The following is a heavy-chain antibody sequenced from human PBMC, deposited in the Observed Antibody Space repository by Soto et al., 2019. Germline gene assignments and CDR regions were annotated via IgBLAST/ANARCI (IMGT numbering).Heavy chain of an antibody. D-gene: IGHD2-21*01. J-gene: IGHJ5*02. CDR2: FDPEDGET. Sequence: ASVKVSCKVSGYTLTELSMHWVRQAPGKGLEWMGGFDPEDGETIYAQKFQGRVTMTEDTSTDTAYMELSSLRSEDTAVYYCARKLFVWRSVSNWFDPWGQGTLVTVSS. CDR1: GYTLTELS. V-gene: IGHV1-24*01. CDR3: ARKLFVWRSVSNWFDP.